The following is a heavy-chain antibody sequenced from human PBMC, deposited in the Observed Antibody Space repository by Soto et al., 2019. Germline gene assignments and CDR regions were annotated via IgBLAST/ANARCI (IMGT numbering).Heavy chain of an antibody. CDR3: AKASGGYYRVYFDY. CDR2: ISGSGGSP. D-gene: IGHD3-3*01. CDR1: GYSFSSYG. J-gene: IGHJ4*02. V-gene: IGHV3-23*01. Sequence: PGGSLRLSCAASGYSFSSYGMTWVRQAPGKGLEWVSVISGSGGSPYYADSVKGRFTIARDHSKNTLYLQINSLRAEDTAVYYCAKASGGYYRVYFDYWGQGTLVTVSS.